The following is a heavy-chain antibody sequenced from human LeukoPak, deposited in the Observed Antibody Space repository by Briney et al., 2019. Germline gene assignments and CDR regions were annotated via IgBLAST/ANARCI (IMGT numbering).Heavy chain of an antibody. V-gene: IGHV3-66*01. Sequence: GGSLRLSCAASGFTVYSNYMSWVRQAPGKGLDWVSVLYSGGRTYYADSVKGRFTISRDSSKNTLYLQMNSLRAEDTAVYYCARTRGGYRAYSIGPTLYFDYWGQGTLVTVSS. CDR3: ARTRGGYRAYSIGPTLYFDY. CDR2: LYSGGRT. J-gene: IGHJ4*02. D-gene: IGHD5-24*01. CDR1: GFTVYSNY.